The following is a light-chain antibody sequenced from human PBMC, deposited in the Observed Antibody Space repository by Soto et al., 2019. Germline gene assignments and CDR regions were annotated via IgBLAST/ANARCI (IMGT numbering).Light chain of an antibody. J-gene: IGLJ1*01. V-gene: IGLV2-23*02. Sequence: SDRNQPASVSGAPGQAITISCTGTSSDVGSYSLVSWYQQHPGKAPKLMIYEVSKRPSGVSNRFSGSKSGNTASLTISGLQAEDEADYYCCSYAGSTTLYVFGSGTKVTVL. CDR1: SSDVGSYSL. CDR3: CSYAGSTTLYV. CDR2: EVS.